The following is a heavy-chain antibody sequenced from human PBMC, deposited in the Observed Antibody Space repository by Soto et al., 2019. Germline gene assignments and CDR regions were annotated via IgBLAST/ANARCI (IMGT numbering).Heavy chain of an antibody. CDR1: GYTFTSYY. J-gene: IGHJ4*02. CDR2: INPSGGST. Sequence: ASVKVSCKASGYTFTSYYMHWVRQAPGQGLEWMGIINPSGGSTSYAQKFQGRVTMTRDTSTSTVYMELISLRSEDTAVYYCARERRGEYYDSSGYEMDYWGQGTLVTVSS. V-gene: IGHV1-46*01. CDR3: ARERRGEYYDSSGYEMDY. D-gene: IGHD3-22*01.